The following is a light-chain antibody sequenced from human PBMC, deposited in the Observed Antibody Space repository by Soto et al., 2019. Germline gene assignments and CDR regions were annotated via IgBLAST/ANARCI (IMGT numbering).Light chain of an antibody. J-gene: IGLJ3*02. V-gene: IGLV1-40*01. Sequence: QSVLTQPPSVSGAPGQRVTISCTGSSSNIGAGYDVHWYQQLPGTAPKLLIYGNSNRPSGVPDRFSGSKSGTSASLAITGLQAEDEADYYCSSYTDSSGRVFGGGTKLTVL. CDR2: GNS. CDR3: SSYTDSSGRV. CDR1: SSNIGAGYD.